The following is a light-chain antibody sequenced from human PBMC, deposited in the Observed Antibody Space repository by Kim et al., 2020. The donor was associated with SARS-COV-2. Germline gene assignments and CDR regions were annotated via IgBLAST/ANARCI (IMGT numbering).Light chain of an antibody. CDR2: GAS. J-gene: IGKJ5*01. CDR3: QQYGSSLIT. Sequence: PGERATLPCRASQSVSSSYLAWYQQKPGQAPRLLIYGASSRATGIPDRFSGSGSGTDFTLTISRLEPEDLAVYYCQQYGSSLITFGQGTRLEIK. V-gene: IGKV3-20*01. CDR1: QSVSSSY.